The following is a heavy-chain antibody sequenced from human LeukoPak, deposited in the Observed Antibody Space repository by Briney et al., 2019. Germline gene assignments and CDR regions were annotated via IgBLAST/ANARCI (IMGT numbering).Heavy chain of an antibody. D-gene: IGHD6-13*01. J-gene: IGHJ6*02. Sequence: ASVKVSCKASGYTFTGYYMHWVRQAPGQGLEWMGRIIPILGIANYAQKFQGRVTITADKSTSTAYMELSSLRSEDTAVYYCAIVSSSWYYYGMDVWGQGTTVTVSS. V-gene: IGHV1-69*02. CDR2: IIPILGIA. CDR3: AIVSSSWYYYGMDV. CDR1: GYTFTGYY.